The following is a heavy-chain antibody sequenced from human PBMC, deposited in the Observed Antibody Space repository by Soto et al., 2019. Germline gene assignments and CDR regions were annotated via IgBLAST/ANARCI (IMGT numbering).Heavy chain of an antibody. Sequence: QVQLVQPGAEVKKPGSSVKVSCKASGGTFSSYAISWVRQAPGQGLEWMGGIIPIFGTANYAQKFQGRVTITADTSTSTACMELSSLRAEDTAVYYCARVPPFRSWSYRSGWPGGWFDPWGQVTLGTVSS. CDR3: ARVPPFRSWSYRSGWPGGWFDP. CDR2: IIPIFGTA. J-gene: IGHJ5*02. CDR1: GGTFSSYA. V-gene: IGHV1-69*06. D-gene: IGHD6-19*01.